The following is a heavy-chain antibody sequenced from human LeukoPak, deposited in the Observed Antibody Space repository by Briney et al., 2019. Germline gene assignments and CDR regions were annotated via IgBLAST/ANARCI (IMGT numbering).Heavy chain of an antibody. CDR3: ARLWIVASWFDA. D-gene: IGHD2-2*03. J-gene: IGHJ5*02. CDR1: NGSMTSDSYY. Sequence: SETLSLTCTVSNGSMTSDSYYWAWIRQPPGKGLEWIGTIFYSGKTYYSAFLKSRVTVSLDTSKKNFSLRLGSVTAADTAVYYCARLWIVASWFDAWGQGALVTVSS. V-gene: IGHV4-39*02. CDR2: IFYSGKT.